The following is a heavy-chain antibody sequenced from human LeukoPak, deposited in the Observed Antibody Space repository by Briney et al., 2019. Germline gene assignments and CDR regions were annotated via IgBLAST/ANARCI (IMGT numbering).Heavy chain of an antibody. CDR3: ARDARCSSTSCYLRLYYYYYMDV. D-gene: IGHD2-2*01. J-gene: IGHJ6*03. V-gene: IGHV1-18*01. CDR1: GYTFTSYG. Sequence: ASVKVSCKASGYTFTSYGISWVRQAPGQGLEWMGWISAYNGNTNYAQKLQGRVTMTTDTSTSTAYMELRSLRSDDTAVYYCARDARCSSTSCYLRLYYYYYMDVWGKGTTVTDSS. CDR2: ISAYNGNT.